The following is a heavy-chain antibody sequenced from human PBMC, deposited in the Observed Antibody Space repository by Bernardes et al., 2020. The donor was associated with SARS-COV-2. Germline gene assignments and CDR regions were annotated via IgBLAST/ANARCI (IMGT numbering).Heavy chain of an antibody. Sequence: ASVKVSCKASGYTFTSYGMSWVRQDPGQGLEWMGWISAYNGDTDYAQKLQGRVTMTTDTSTSTAYMELRSLRSDDTAVYYCATVVGYSYGGGWFDPWGQGTLVTVSS. CDR2: ISAYNGDT. V-gene: IGHV1-18*01. D-gene: IGHD5-18*01. J-gene: IGHJ5*02. CDR1: GYTFTSYG. CDR3: ATVVGYSYGGGWFDP.